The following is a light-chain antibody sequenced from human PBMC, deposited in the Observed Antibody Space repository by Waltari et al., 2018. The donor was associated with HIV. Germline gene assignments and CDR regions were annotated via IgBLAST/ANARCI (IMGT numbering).Light chain of an antibody. J-gene: IGLJ2*01. Sequence: QSALTQPASVSGSPGQSITIPCTGTSSDVGSYNLVSWYQHHPGKAPKLIIYEVNKRPSGVSNRFSGSKSGNTASLTISGLQAEDEADYYCYSSAGHVVFGGGTKLTVL. V-gene: IGLV2-23*02. CDR2: EVN. CDR1: SSDVGSYNL. CDR3: YSSAGHVV.